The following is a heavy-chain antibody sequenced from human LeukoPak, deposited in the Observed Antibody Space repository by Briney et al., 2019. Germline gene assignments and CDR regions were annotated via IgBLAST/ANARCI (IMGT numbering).Heavy chain of an antibody. CDR3: AKDRRPYDSSSAPDY. V-gene: IGHV3-23*01. Sequence: GGSLRLSCAASGFTFSSSAMSWVRQVPGKGLEWVSGISASGGSTYYADSVRGRFTISRDNSKNTLYVQMNSLRDEDTAVYYCAKDRRPYDSSSAPDYWGQGTLVTVSS. CDR2: ISASGGST. CDR1: GFTFSSSA. J-gene: IGHJ4*02. D-gene: IGHD3-22*01.